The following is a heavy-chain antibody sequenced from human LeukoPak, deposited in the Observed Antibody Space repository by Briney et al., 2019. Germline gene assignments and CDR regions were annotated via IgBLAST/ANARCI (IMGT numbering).Heavy chain of an antibody. Sequence: SETLSLTCTVSGGSISSSNYYWGWIRQPPGKGLECIGSVYYSGNTYYNPSLKSRVTISVDTSKNQFSLKPSSVTAADTAVYYCARAVTSSSSWYKWVNWFDPWGQGTLVTVSS. CDR2: VYYSGNT. J-gene: IGHJ5*02. CDR1: GGSISSSNYY. CDR3: ARAVTSSSSWYKWVNWFDP. D-gene: IGHD6-13*01. V-gene: IGHV4-39*07.